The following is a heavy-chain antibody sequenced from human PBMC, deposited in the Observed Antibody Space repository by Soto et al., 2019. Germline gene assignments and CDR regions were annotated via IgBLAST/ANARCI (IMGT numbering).Heavy chain of an antibody. V-gene: IGHV4-34*01. CDR2: INHSGST. D-gene: IGHD2-8*01. CDR1: GLSFIGYY. CDR3: ARGSRLMVYRKQYYFDY. J-gene: IGHJ4*02. Sequence: TSETLSLTCAVYGLSFIGYYWSWIRQPPGKGLEWIGEINHSGSTNYNPSLKSRVTISVDTSKNQFSLKLSSVTAADTAVYYCARGSRLMVYRKQYYFDYWGQGTLVTVSS.